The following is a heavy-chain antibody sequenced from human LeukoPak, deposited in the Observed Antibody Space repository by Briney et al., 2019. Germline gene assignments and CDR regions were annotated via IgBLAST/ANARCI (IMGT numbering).Heavy chain of an antibody. D-gene: IGHD3-10*01. Sequence: PGGSLRLSCAASGFTFDDYAMHWVRQAPGKGLEWVALISWEGHTTYYADSVRGRFTIPRDNSKNSLYLQMNSLRTEDTAFYYCTRDTDYGSATNYFDSWGQGTLVSVSS. CDR2: ISWEGHTT. J-gene: IGHJ4*02. V-gene: IGHV3-43*01. CDR3: TRDTDYGSATNYFDS. CDR1: GFTFDDYA.